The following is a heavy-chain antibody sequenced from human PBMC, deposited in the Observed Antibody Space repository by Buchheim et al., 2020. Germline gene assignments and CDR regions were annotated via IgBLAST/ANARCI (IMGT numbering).Heavy chain of an antibody. CDR1: GFTFSGSA. CDR2: IRSKANSYAT. D-gene: IGHD3-22*01. CDR3: TRLDYYDSSGYYAY. V-gene: IGHV3-73*02. Sequence: EVQLVESGGGLVQPGGSLKLSCAASGFTFSGSAMHWVRQASGKGLEWVGRIRSKANSYATAYAASVKGRFTIPRDDSKNTGYLQMNSLKTEDTAVYYCTRLDYYDSSGYYAYWGQGTL. J-gene: IGHJ4*02.